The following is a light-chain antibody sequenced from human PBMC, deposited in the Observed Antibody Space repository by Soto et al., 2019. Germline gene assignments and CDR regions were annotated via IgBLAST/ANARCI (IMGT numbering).Light chain of an antibody. V-gene: IGKV1-12*01. CDR2: EAT. CDR3: QQANSFPIT. CDR1: QSISIW. J-gene: IGKJ5*01. Sequence: DIQMTQSPSTLSASVGDRVTITCRASQSISIWLSWYQQKPGKAPKILIYEATNLQSGVPPRFSGSGSGTDFTLTISSLQPEDFATYFCQQANSFPITFGQGTRLEIK.